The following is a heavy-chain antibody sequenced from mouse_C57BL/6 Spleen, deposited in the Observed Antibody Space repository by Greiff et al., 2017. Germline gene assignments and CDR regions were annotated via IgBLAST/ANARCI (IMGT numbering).Heavy chain of an antibody. V-gene: IGHV2-5*01. CDR2: IWRGGST. CDR3: AKGGDYSNYDAMDY. J-gene: IGHJ4*01. CDR1: GFSLTSYG. Sequence: QVQLKQSGPGLVQPSQSLSITCTVSGFSLTSYGVHWVRQSPGKGLEWLGVIWRGGSTDYNAAFMSRLSITKDNSKSQVFFNMNSLQADDTAIYYCAKGGDYSNYDAMDYWGQGTSVTVSS. D-gene: IGHD2-5*01.